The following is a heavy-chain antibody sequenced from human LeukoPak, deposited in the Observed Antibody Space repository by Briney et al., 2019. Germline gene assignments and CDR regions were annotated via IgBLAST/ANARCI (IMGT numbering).Heavy chain of an antibody. CDR2: ISNSWYT. CDR1: GGDSISSYY. V-gene: IGHV4-59*01. D-gene: IGHD6-19*01. J-gene: IGHJ1*01. Sequence: SETLSLTCSVSGGDSISSYYWYWIRQSPGKRLEWIGNISNSWYTDYNPSPQSQITMSIETSQMQFFPELGSVSPRAQAVFFCAGRGGGWISWGLGAPVFVSS. CDR3: AGRGGGWIS.